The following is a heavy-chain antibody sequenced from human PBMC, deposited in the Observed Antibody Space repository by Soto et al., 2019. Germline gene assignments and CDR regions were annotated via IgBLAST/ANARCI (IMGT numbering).Heavy chain of an antibody. D-gene: IGHD3-22*01. J-gene: IGHJ4*02. CDR2: IDPSDSQT. CDR3: SRQIYDSDTGPNFQYYFDS. CDR1: GYSFAGYW. Sequence: GESLKISCKGSGYSFAGYWITWVRQKPGKGLEWMGRIDPSDSQTYYSPSFRGHVTISVTKSITTVFLQWSSLRASDTAMYYCSRQIYDSDTGPNFQYYFDSWGQGTPVTVSS. V-gene: IGHV5-10-1*01.